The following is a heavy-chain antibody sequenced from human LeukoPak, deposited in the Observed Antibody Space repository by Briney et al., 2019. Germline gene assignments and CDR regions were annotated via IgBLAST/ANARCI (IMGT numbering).Heavy chain of an antibody. Sequence: RPSETLSLTCAVSGYSISSGYYLGWIRRPPGKGLEWIGRIYHSGSTYYNPSLTSRVTISVDTSKNQFSLKLSSVTAADTAVYYCARVGFGELSGYYYGMDVWGKGTTVTVSS. CDR1: GYSISSGYY. V-gene: IGHV4-38-2*01. J-gene: IGHJ6*04. CDR3: ARVGFGELSGYYYGMDV. D-gene: IGHD3-10*01. CDR2: IYHSGST.